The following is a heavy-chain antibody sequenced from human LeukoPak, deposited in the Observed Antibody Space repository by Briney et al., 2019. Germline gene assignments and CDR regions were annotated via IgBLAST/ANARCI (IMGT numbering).Heavy chain of an antibody. V-gene: IGHV3-23*01. CDR3: AKGKTHYYGPGDP. CDR2: ISGSGGSP. Sequence: GGSLRLSCAASDFTFSDYAMSWVRHAPGKGLEWVSGISGSGGSPFYSDSVKGRFIISRDNSQNTVYLQMNSLRAEDTALYYCAKGKTHYYGPGDPWGQGTLVTVSS. J-gene: IGHJ5*02. D-gene: IGHD3-10*01. CDR1: DFTFSDYA.